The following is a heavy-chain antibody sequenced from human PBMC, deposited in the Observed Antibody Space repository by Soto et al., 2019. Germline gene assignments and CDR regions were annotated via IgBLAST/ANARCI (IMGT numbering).Heavy chain of an antibody. CDR1: GYTFTSYG. D-gene: IGHD3-3*01. J-gene: IGHJ6*02. CDR2: ISAYNGNT. CDR3: ARDGARLRFLEWPQGETNKPREGYYYYGMDV. V-gene: IGHV1-18*01. Sequence: QVQLVQSGAEVKKPGASVKVSCKASGYTFTSYGISWVRQAPGQGLEWMGWISAYNGNTNYAQKLQGRVTMTTDTSTSTAYMELRSLRSDDTAVYYCARDGARLRFLEWPQGETNKPREGYYYYGMDVWGQGTTVTVSS.